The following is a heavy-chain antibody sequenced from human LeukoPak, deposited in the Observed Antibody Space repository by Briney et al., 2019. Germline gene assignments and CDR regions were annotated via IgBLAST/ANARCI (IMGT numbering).Heavy chain of an antibody. CDR3: AKGVGYSYGYRDYPFDY. Sequence: GGSLRLSCAASGFTFTNYAMSWVRQAPGTGLEWVSAISNSGGSTYYADSVRGRFTISRDNSKNTLYLQMNSLRAEDTAVYYCAKGVGYSYGYRDYPFDYWGQGTLVTVSS. CDR1: GFTFTNYA. D-gene: IGHD5-18*01. V-gene: IGHV3-23*01. CDR2: ISNSGGST. J-gene: IGHJ4*02.